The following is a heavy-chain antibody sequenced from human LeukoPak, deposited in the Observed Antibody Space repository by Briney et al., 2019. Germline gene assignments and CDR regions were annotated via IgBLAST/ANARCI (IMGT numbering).Heavy chain of an antibody. J-gene: IGHJ4*02. CDR1: GYTFTSYY. V-gene: IGHV1-46*01. CDR2: INPSGGNT. D-gene: IGHD5-24*01. CDR3: ARDGDGYNSIDY. Sequence: ASVKVSCKASGYTFTSYYMHWVRQAPRQGLEWMGIINPSGGNTGYAQKFQGRVTMTKNTSISTAYMELSSLRSEDTAVYYCARDGDGYNSIDYWGQGTLVTVSS.